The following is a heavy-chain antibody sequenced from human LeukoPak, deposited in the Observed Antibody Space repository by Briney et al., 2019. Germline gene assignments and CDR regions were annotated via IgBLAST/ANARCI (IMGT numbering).Heavy chain of an antibody. CDR3: ALYSGYVGPLLDY. CDR2: IRAYNGNT. J-gene: IGHJ4*02. V-gene: IGHV1-18*01. Sequence: ASVKVSCKASVYTLTSYGISWVRQAPGQGLEWMGRIRAYNGNTNYAQKLQGRVTMTTDTSTSTAYMELRSLRSDDTAVYYCALYSGYVGPLLDYWGQGTLVTVSS. CDR1: VYTLTSYG. D-gene: IGHD5-12*01.